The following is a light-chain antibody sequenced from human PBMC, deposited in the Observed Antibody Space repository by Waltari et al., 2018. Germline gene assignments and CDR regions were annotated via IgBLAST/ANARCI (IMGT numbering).Light chain of an antibody. CDR1: QNIYRN. Sequence: IQMTQSPSALSASVGDRVTISCRASQNIYRNLAWYQQKPGKAPKLLIFDASTLESGIPSRFSGTGSGTDFTLTMRGLQPEDSARYYCQHYYDNPFTFGPGTKLDIK. CDR3: QHYYDNPFT. V-gene: IGKV1D-13*01. CDR2: DAS. J-gene: IGKJ3*01.